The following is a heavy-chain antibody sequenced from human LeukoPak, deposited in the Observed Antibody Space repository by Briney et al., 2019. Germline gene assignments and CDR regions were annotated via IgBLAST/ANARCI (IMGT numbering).Heavy chain of an antibody. CDR2: IYYSGST. V-gene: IGHV4-39*01. Sequence: SQTLSLTCTVSGGSISSGSYYWGWIRQPPGKGLEWIGSIYYSGSTYYNPSLRGRVTISVDTSKNQFSLKLSSVTAADTAVYYCASLGNSYSYGSAYYYYYMDVWGKGTTVTVSS. CDR1: GGSISSGSYY. J-gene: IGHJ6*03. D-gene: IGHD5-18*01. CDR3: ASLGNSYSYGSAYYYYYMDV.